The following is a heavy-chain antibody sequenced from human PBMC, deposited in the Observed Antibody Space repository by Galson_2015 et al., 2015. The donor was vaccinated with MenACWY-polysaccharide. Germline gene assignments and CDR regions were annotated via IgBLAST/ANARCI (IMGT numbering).Heavy chain of an antibody. D-gene: IGHD1-7*01. CDR3: AKSLHNWNSLFDY. CDR2: IRGRGDNS. CDR1: RLTFTNYA. J-gene: IGHJ4*02. Sequence: PLRLSCAASRLTFTNYAVTWVRQAPGKGLEWVSVIRGRGDNSYYADAVMGRFTISRDNSKNTLYLQMSSLRAEDTAVYYCAKSLHNWNSLFDYCGQGTLVTVSS. V-gene: IGHV3-23*01.